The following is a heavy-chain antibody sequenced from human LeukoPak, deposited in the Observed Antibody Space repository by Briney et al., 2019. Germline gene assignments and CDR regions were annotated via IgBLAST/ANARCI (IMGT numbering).Heavy chain of an antibody. CDR2: INQDGNEE. CDR3: ARGYYDSGGYVSPSHYYYCMDV. D-gene: IGHD3-22*01. CDR1: GFTFRNYW. J-gene: IGHJ6*03. V-gene: IGHV3-7*01. Sequence: PGGSLRLSCAVSGFTFRNYWMSWDRQAPGKGLEWVANINQDGNEENHVDSVKGRFTISRDNGKNSLSLTMHTLRAEDTAVYYCARGYYDSGGYVSPSHYYYCMDVWGKGTTVTVSS.